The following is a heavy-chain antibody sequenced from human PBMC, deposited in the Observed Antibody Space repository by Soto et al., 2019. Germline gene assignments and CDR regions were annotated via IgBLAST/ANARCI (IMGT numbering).Heavy chain of an antibody. V-gene: IGHV3-48*03. D-gene: IGHD1-1*01. CDR1: GFTFSSYE. J-gene: IGHJ6*02. Sequence: PGGTLRLSCSASGFTFSSYEMNWVRQDTGKGLEWVSYISSSGSTIYYADSVKGRFTISRDNAKNSLYLQMNSLRAEDTAVYYCARDRDDHYYYYGMDVWGQGTTVTVSS. CDR3: ARDRDDHYYYYGMDV. CDR2: ISSSGSTI.